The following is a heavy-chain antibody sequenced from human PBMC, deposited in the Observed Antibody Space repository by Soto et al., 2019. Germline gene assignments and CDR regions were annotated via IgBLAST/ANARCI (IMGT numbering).Heavy chain of an antibody. CDR2: IYQSGNT. V-gene: IGHV4-38-2*02. CDR3: VRGKVNFDF. J-gene: IGHJ4*02. Sequence: PXETLSLTCIVSNYSISSGYHWGWIRQPPGKGLEGIGTIYQSGNTYQNPSLKSRVILSIDTSKNQFSLNLRNVTAADTAVYYCVRGKVNFDFWGKGILVTVSS. CDR1: NYSISSGYH.